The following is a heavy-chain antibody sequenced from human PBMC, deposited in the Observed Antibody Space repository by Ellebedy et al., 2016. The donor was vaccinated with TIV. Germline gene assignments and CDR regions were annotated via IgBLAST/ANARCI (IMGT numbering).Heavy chain of an antibody. CDR2: SKNKVNSYSA. D-gene: IGHD1-26*01. CDR1: GFTFSDHY. J-gene: IGHJ4*02. V-gene: IGHV3-72*01. CDR3: ARDKYESYDY. Sequence: GGSLRLXXAASGFTFSDHYMDWVRQAPGKGLEWVGRSKNKVNSYSAHYAASVKDRFTISRDDSKDFLYLQMNSLKTEDTAVYYCARDKYESYDYWGQGTLVTVSS.